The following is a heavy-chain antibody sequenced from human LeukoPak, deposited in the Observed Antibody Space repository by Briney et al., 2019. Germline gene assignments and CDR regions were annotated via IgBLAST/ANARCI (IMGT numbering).Heavy chain of an antibody. CDR2: IYSGGNT. CDR3: ARAPPSYCSSPNCYPTAPLDY. J-gene: IGHJ4*02. V-gene: IGHV3-66*01. D-gene: IGHD2-2*01. Sequence: PGGSLRLSCAASGLSVSSNYMSWVRQAPGKGLEWVSVIYSGGNTYYADSVKGRFTISRDNSKNTLYLQMNSLRAEDTAVYYCARAPPSYCSSPNCYPTAPLDYWGQGTLVTVSS. CDR1: GLSVSSNY.